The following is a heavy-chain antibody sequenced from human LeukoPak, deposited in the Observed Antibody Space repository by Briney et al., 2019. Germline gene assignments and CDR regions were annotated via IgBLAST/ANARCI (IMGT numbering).Heavy chain of an antibody. J-gene: IGHJ5*02. V-gene: IGHV6-1*01. D-gene: IGHD3-3*01. Sequence: SQTLSLTCALSGDSVSSNSAAWNWIRQSPSRGLEWLGRTYYRSKWYNDYAVSVKSRITINPDTSKNQFSLQLNSVTPGDTAVYYCARDRALRITIFGVVNNWFDPWGQGTLVTVSS. CDR3: ARDRALRITIFGVVNNWFDP. CDR2: TYYRSKWYN. CDR1: GDSVSSNSAA.